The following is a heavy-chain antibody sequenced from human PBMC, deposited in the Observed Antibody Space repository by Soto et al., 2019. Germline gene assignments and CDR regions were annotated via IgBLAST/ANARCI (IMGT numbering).Heavy chain of an antibody. CDR2: ISYDGSNK. CDR1: GFTFSSYA. J-gene: IGHJ6*02. Sequence: GGSLRLSCAASGFTFSSYAMSWVRQAPGKGLEWVAVISYDGSNKYYADSVKGRFTISRDNSKNTLYLQMNSLRAEDTAVYYCAKGRRGYSYGYYLGMDVWGRGTTVTVSS. CDR3: AKGRRGYSYGYYLGMDV. V-gene: IGHV3-30*18. D-gene: IGHD5-18*01.